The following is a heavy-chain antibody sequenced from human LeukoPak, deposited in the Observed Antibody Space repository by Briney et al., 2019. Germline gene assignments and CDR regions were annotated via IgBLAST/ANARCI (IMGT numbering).Heavy chain of an antibody. CDR2: IRYDGSNK. CDR3: AKGGLPSSSWSPLDY. D-gene: IGHD6-13*01. CDR1: GFTFSSYG. V-gene: IGHV3-30*02. Sequence: QFGGSLRLSCAASGFTFSSYGMHWVRQAPGKGLEWVAFIRYDGSNKYYADSVKGRFTISRDNSKNTLYLQMNSLRAEDTAVYYCAKGGLPSSSWSPLDYWGQGTLVTVSS. J-gene: IGHJ4*02.